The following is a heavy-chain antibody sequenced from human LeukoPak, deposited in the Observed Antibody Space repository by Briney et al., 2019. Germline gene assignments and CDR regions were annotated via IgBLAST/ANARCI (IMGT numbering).Heavy chain of an antibody. J-gene: IGHJ6*02. CDR2: INPNSGGT. CDR3: ARQLAGYYGSAHYYGMDV. Sequence: ASVKVSCKASGYIFTGYYMHWVRQAPGQGLEWMGRINPNSGGTNYAQKFQGRVTMTRDTSISTAYMELSRLRSDDTAVYYCARQLAGYYGSAHYYGMDVWGQGTTVTVSS. V-gene: IGHV1-2*06. CDR1: GYIFTGYY. D-gene: IGHD3-10*01.